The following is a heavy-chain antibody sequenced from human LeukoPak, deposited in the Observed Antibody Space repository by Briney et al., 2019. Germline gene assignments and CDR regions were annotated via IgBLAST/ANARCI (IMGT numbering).Heavy chain of an antibody. J-gene: IGHJ3*02. V-gene: IGHV4-59*01. CDR1: GGSISSYY. D-gene: IGHD6-19*01. CDR3: ARAQYSSGWYEARYAFDI. CDR2: IYYSGST. Sequence: PSETLSLTCTVSGGSISSYYWSWIRQPPGKGLEWIGYIYYSGSTNYNPSLKSRVTISVDTSKNQFSLKLSSVTAADTAVYYCARAQYSSGWYEARYAFDIWGQGTMVTVSS.